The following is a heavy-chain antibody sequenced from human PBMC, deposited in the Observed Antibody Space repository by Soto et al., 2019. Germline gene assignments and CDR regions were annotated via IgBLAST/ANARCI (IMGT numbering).Heavy chain of an antibody. Sequence: QVQLVESGGGLVKPGGSLRLSCAASGFTFSDYYMSWIRQAPGKGLEWISYINNSSSYTNYADSEKGRSTLSRDNAKNSLYLQMNSLRAEDTAVYYCARTIAAAGGRRYFDLWGRGTLVTVS. V-gene: IGHV3-11*05. CDR1: GFTFSDYY. CDR3: ARTIAAAGGRRYFDL. D-gene: IGHD6-13*01. J-gene: IGHJ2*01. CDR2: INNSSSYT.